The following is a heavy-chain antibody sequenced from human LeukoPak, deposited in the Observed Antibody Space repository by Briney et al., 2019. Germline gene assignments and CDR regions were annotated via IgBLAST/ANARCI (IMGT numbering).Heavy chain of an antibody. CDR1: GFTFSSYA. Sequence: GGSLRLSFAASGFTFSSYAMSWVRQAPGKGLEWVSAISGSGDSTYYGDSVKGRFTISRDNSKNTLYLQMNSLRAEDTAVYYCAKTRPLDSSSWSHGDYWGQGTLVTVSS. D-gene: IGHD6-13*01. V-gene: IGHV3-23*01. J-gene: IGHJ4*02. CDR3: AKTRPLDSSSWSHGDY. CDR2: ISGSGDST.